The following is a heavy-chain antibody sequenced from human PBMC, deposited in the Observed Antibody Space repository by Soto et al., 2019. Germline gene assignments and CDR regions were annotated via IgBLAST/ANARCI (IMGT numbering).Heavy chain of an antibody. J-gene: IGHJ4*02. CDR3: AKDPSITIFGVVIQPFDY. V-gene: IGHV3-23*01. Sequence: EVQLLESGGGLVQPGGSLRLSCAASGFTFSSYAMSWVRQAPGKGLEWVSAISGSGGSTYYADSVKGRFTISRDNSKNTLYLQMNSLRAEDTAVYYCAKDPSITIFGVVIQPFDYWGQGTLVTVSS. CDR1: GFTFSSYA. CDR2: ISGSGGST. D-gene: IGHD3-3*01.